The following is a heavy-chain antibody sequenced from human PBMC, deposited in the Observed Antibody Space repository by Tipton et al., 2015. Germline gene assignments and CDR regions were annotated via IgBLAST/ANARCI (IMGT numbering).Heavy chain of an antibody. D-gene: IGHD3-9*01. V-gene: IGHV1-46*01. CDR3: AIPSYDISPRCGMDV. Sequence: SGAEVKKPGASVKVSCKAFGFTXSSYYIHWVRQAPGQGLEWMGIINPSGTSTSYAQKFQGRVTMTRDTSTSTVYMELSSLTSEDTAIYYCAIPSYDISPRCGMDVWGQGTTVTVSS. CDR1: GFTXSSYY. J-gene: IGHJ6*02. CDR2: INPSGTST.